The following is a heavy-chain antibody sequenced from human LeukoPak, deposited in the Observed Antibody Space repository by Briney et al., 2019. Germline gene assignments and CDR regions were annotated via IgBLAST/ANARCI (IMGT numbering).Heavy chain of an antibody. Sequence: GRSLRLSCAASGFTYSHYGMHWVRQAPGKGLEWVAVIWSDATEKYYGDAVKGRFIISRDNSRNTLYLQMNSLRVEDTAVYYCAKDAQRGFDYSNSLEYWGQGTLVTVSS. CDR2: IWSDATEK. CDR3: AKDAQRGFDYSNSLEY. D-gene: IGHD4-11*01. J-gene: IGHJ4*02. CDR1: GFTYSHYG. V-gene: IGHV3-33*06.